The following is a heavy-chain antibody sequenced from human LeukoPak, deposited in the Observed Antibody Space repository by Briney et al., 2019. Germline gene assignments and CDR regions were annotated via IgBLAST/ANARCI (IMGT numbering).Heavy chain of an antibody. CDR2: IYYSGST. CDR1: GGSISSSSYY. Sequence: SETLSLTCTVSGGSISSSSYYWGWIRQPPGKGLEWIGSIYYSGSTYYNPSLKSRVTISVDTSKNQFSLQVTSVTAADTAVYYCARRVRSADHRCDYWGQGTLVTVSS. J-gene: IGHJ4*02. D-gene: IGHD1-14*01. V-gene: IGHV4-39*07. CDR3: ARRVRSADHRCDY.